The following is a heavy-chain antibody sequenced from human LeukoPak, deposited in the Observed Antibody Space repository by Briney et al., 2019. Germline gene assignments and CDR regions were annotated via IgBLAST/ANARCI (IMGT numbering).Heavy chain of an antibody. CDR2: ISYSGTT. Sequence: SETLSLTCAVSGGSISSHLWNWIRQTPGKGLEWLGGISYSGTTIYNPSLKSRITISVDTSKDQFFLKLSSVTAADTAVYYCARRQTEAAGYADNGNWLDPWGQGTLVTVSP. CDR3: ARRQTEAAGYADNGNWLDP. J-gene: IGHJ5*02. D-gene: IGHD5-12*01. V-gene: IGHV4-59*08. CDR1: GGSISSHL.